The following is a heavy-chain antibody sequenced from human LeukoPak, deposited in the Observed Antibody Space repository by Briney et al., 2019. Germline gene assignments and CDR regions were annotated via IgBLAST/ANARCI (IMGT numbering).Heavy chain of an antibody. D-gene: IGHD7-27*01. CDR3: AKDKASGFDAFDI. V-gene: IGHV3-9*01. CDR1: GFTFDDYA. CDR2: ISWNSGSI. J-gene: IGHJ3*02. Sequence: PGRSLRLSCAASGFTFDDYAMHWVRQAPGKGLGWVSGISWNSGSIGYADSVKGRFTISRDNAKNSLYLQMNSLRAEDTALYYCAKDKASGFDAFDIWGQGTMVTVSS.